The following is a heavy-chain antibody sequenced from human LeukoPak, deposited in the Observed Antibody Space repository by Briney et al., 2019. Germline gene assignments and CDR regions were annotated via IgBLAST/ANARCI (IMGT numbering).Heavy chain of an antibody. D-gene: IGHD3-22*01. Sequence: PSETLSLTCAVYGGSFSGYYWSWIRQPPGKGLEWIGEINDSGSTSCSPSLKSRVSISVDTSKNQFSLKLSPVTAADTAVYYCARVIDYDISGYYLGYWGQGNRVTVSS. CDR1: GGSFSGYY. CDR2: INDSGST. J-gene: IGHJ4*02. V-gene: IGHV4-34*01. CDR3: ARVIDYDISGYYLGY.